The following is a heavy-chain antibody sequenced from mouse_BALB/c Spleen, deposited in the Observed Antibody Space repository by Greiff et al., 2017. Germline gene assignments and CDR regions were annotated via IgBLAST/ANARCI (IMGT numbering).Heavy chain of an antibody. CDR1: GFTFSDYY. CDR2: ISDGGSYT. V-gene: IGHV5-4*02. Sequence: EVQLVESGGGLVKPGGSLKLSCAASGFTFSDYYMYWVRQTPEKRLEWVATISDGGSYTYYPDSVKGRFTISRDNAKNNLYLQMSSLKTEDTAMYYCARYKNYGNPDAMDYWGQGTPVTVSA. D-gene: IGHD2-1*01. J-gene: IGHJ4*01. CDR3: ARYKNYGNPDAMDY.